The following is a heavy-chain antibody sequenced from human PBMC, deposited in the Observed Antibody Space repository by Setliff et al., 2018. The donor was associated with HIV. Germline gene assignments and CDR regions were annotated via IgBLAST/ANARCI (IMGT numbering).Heavy chain of an antibody. D-gene: IGHD6-19*01. CDR1: GGATDSGSYY. Sequence: SETLSLTCTVSGGATDSGSYYWAWIRQPPGRGLEWIGSMYYTGSTYYNPSLKSRVTISRDTSKNQFSLKLNSVTAADTAMYYCARDGGSSGWYFVLGYSDYWGPGTLVTVPQ. CDR3: ARDGGSSGWYFVLGYSDY. V-gene: IGHV4-39*02. J-gene: IGHJ4*02. CDR2: MYYTGST.